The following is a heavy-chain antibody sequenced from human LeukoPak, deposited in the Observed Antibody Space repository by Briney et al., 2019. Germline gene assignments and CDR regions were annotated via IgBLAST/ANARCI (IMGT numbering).Heavy chain of an antibody. J-gene: IGHJ4*02. V-gene: IGHV3-11*04. CDR1: GFRFSDYY. CDR2: ISRGGNSK. Sequence: GGSLRLSCAASGFRFSDYYMSWIRQAPGKGLEWVSSISRGGNSKCSADSVKGRFTISRDNAKNTVYLEMNSLRVEDTAVYYCVRGQLWSYYHDYWGQGTLVTVSS. CDR3: VRGQLWSYYHDY. D-gene: IGHD5-18*01.